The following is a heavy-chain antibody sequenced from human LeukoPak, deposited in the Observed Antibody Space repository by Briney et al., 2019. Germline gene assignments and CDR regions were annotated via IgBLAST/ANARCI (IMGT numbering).Heavy chain of an antibody. CDR3: ARDGGYCSSTSCFLVNWFDP. CDR1: GGTFSSYA. J-gene: IGHJ5*02. Sequence: SVKVPCKASGGTFSSYAISWVRQAPGQGLEWMGGIIPIFGTANYAQKFQGRVTITTDESTSTAYMELSSLRSEDTAVYYCARDGGYCSSTSCFLVNWFDPWGQGTLVTVSS. V-gene: IGHV1-69*05. CDR2: IIPIFGTA. D-gene: IGHD2-2*01.